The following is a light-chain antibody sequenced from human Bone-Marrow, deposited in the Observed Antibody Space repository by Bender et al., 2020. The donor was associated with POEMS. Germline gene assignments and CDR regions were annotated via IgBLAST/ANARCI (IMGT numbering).Light chain of an antibody. CDR2: DVS. J-gene: IGLJ2*01. Sequence: QSALTQPRSVSGSPGQSVTFSCTGTSSDVGGYNYVSWYQQHPGKAPKLIIYDVSNRPSGVSNRFSGSESGNTASLTISGLQAEDEADYYCSSYSITVVFGGGTKLTVL. V-gene: IGLV2-11*01. CDR1: SSDVGGYNY. CDR3: SSYSITVV.